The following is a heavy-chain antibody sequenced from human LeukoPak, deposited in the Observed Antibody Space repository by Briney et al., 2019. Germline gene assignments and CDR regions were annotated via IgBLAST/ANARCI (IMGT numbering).Heavy chain of an antibody. J-gene: IGHJ4*02. CDR1: GFTFSSYS. D-gene: IGHD1-26*01. Sequence: TGGSLRLSCAASGFTFSSYSMNWVRQAPGKGLEWVSYISSSSSTIYYADSVKGRFTISRDNSKNTLYLQMNSLRAEDTAVYYCARDDLGIDYWGQGTLVTVSS. CDR2: ISSSSSTI. V-gene: IGHV3-48*01. CDR3: ARDDLGIDY.